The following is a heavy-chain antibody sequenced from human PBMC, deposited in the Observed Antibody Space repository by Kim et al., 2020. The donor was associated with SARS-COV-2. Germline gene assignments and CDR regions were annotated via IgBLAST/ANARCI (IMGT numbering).Heavy chain of an antibody. V-gene: IGHV3-20*01. J-gene: IGHJ3*02. Sequence: GYADSVKGRFTISRDNAKNSLCLQMNSLRAEDTALYHCARDQYSGSYSDIWGQGTMVTVSS. CDR3: ARDQYSGSYSDI. D-gene: IGHD1-26*01.